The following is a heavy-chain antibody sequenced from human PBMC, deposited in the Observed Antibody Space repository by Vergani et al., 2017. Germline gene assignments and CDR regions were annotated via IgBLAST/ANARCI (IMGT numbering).Heavy chain of an antibody. CDR3: AKRPAAGIDS. Sequence: EVQLLESGGGLVQPGGSLRLSCAASGFTFSSFAMSWVRQAPGKGLEWVSTISGSGGSTYYADSVKGRFTISRDNSKNTLYLQMNSLRAEDTAVYFCAKRPAAGIDSWGQGTLVTVSS. CDR2: ISGSGGST. D-gene: IGHD2-2*01. V-gene: IGHV3-23*01. J-gene: IGHJ4*02. CDR1: GFTFSSFA.